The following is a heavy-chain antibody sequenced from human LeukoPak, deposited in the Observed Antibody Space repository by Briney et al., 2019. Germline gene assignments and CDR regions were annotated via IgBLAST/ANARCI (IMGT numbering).Heavy chain of an antibody. V-gene: IGHV1-2*02. CDR2: INPNSGGT. D-gene: IGHD3-22*01. J-gene: IGHJ4*02. CDR3: ARSYDSSGYYYYFDY. CDR1: GYTFTGYY. Sequence: GASVKVSCKASGYTFTGYYMHWVRQAPGQGLEWMGWINPNSGGTNYAQKFQGRVTMTRDTSISTAYMELSRLRSDDTAVYYCARSYDSSGYYYYFDYWGRGTLVTVSS.